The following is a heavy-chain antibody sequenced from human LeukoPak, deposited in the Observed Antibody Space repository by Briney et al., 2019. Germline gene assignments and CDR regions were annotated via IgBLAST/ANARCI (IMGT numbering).Heavy chain of an antibody. CDR1: GFTFSSYS. D-gene: IGHD4-23*01. J-gene: IGHJ3*02. Sequence: GGSLRLSCAASGFTFSSYSMNWVRQAPGKGLEWVSYISSSSSTIYYADSVKGRFTISRDNAKNSLYLQMNSLRAEDTAVYYCARDSYGGIDAFDIWGQGTMVTVS. CDR3: ARDSYGGIDAFDI. CDR2: ISSSSSTI. V-gene: IGHV3-48*01.